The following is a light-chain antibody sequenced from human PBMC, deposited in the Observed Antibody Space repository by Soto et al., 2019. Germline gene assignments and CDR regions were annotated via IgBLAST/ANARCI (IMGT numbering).Light chain of an antibody. Sequence: DIQMTQSPSTLSASVGDRVTITCRASQSISSWLAWYQQKPGKAPKLLIYDASSLASGVPSRFSGSGSGTEFTLTISSLQPDDFATYYCQQYNSYWTFGQGTKVDIK. V-gene: IGKV1-5*01. CDR3: QQYNSYWT. CDR2: DAS. J-gene: IGKJ1*01. CDR1: QSISSW.